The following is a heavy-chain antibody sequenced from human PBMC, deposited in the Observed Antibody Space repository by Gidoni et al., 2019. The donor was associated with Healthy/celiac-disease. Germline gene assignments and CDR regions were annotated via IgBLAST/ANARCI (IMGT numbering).Heavy chain of an antibody. J-gene: IGHJ6*02. CDR2: ISGSGGST. CDR1: GFTFSSSA. D-gene: IGHD6-19*01. Sequence: EVQLLESGGGLVQPGGSLRLSCAASGFTFSSSAMSWVRQAPGKGLEWVSAISGSGGSTYYADSVKGRFTISRDNSKNTLYLQMNSLRAEDTAVYYCAKSPGSGWYDYYYGMDVWGQGTTVTVSS. CDR3: AKSPGSGWYDYYYGMDV. V-gene: IGHV3-23*01.